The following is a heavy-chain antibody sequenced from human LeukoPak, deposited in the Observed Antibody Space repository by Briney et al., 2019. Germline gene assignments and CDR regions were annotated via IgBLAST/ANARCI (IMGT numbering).Heavy chain of an antibody. V-gene: IGHV4-34*09. CDR1: GGSFSGYY. J-gene: IGHJ5*02. Sequence: KSSETLSLTCAVYGGSFSGYYWSWIRQPPGKGLEWIGEINHSGSTNYNPSLKSRVTISVDTSKNQFSLKLSSVTAADTAVYYCARSEVSGYYYGSGSYHNWFDPWGQGTLVTVSS. CDR2: INHSGST. D-gene: IGHD3-10*01. CDR3: ARSEVSGYYYGSGSYHNWFDP.